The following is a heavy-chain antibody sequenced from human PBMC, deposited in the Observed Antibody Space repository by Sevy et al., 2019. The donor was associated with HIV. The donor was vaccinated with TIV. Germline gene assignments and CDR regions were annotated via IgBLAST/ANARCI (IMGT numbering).Heavy chain of an antibody. V-gene: IGHV3-23*01. D-gene: IGHD4-17*01. Sequence: GGSLRLSCGASGFTFSSYAMSWVRQAPGKGLEWVSVIIGLGDTTYYADSVKGRFTLSGYNSKNTLYLQMNSLRVEDTAVYYCAKDRRYGDIGLFDYWGQGTLVTVSS. CDR1: GFTFSSYA. CDR3: AKDRRYGDIGLFDY. J-gene: IGHJ4*02. CDR2: IIGLGDTT.